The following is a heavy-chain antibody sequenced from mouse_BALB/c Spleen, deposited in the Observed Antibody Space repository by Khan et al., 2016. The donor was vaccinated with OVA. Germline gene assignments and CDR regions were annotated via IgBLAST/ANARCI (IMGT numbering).Heavy chain of an antibody. D-gene: IGHD1-1*01. Sequence: VQLQQSGAELVKAGASVKMSCKASGYTFTSYWMHWVKQRLGQGLEWFAETNPTNGRTYYNEKFKSKATLTVDKSPSTSYMQLSGPTFEDSAVYYCARIKKIVATCFDYWGQGTTVAVSS. CDR1: GYTFTSYW. J-gene: IGHJ2*01. CDR3: ARIKKIVATCFDY. V-gene: IGHV1S81*02. CDR2: TNPTNGRT.